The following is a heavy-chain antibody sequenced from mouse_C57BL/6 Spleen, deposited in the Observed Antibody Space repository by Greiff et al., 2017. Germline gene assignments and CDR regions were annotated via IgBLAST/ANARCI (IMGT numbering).Heavy chain of an antibody. V-gene: IGHV14-4*01. CDR3: TTDYGSSYVYFDV. CDR2: IDPENGDT. Sequence: VQLQQSGAELVRPGASVKLSCTASGFNIKDDYMHWVKQRPEQGLEWIGWIDPENGDTEYASKFQGKATITADTSSNTAYLQLRSLTSEDTAVYYCTTDYGSSYVYFDVWGTGTTVTVSS. CDR1: GFNIKDDY. J-gene: IGHJ1*03. D-gene: IGHD1-1*01.